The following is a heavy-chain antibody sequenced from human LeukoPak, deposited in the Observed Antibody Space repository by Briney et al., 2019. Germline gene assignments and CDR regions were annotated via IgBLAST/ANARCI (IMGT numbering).Heavy chain of an antibody. CDR2: INPNSGST. CDR1: GYTFTGCY. CDR3: ARVPSGISSSKYYYYYMDV. Sequence: ASVKVSCKASGYTFTGCYMHWVRQAPGQGLEWMGWINPNSGSTNYAQKFQGRVTMTRDTSISTAYMELSRLRSDDTAVYYCARVPSGISSSKYYYYYMDVWGKGTTVTVSS. D-gene: IGHD6-6*01. J-gene: IGHJ6*03. V-gene: IGHV1-2*02.